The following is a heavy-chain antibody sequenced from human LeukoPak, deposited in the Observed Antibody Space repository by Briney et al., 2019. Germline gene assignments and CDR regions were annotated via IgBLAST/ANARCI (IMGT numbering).Heavy chain of an antibody. CDR1: GFTFSSYG. CDR2: IWYDGSNK. Sequence: GGSLRLSCAASGFTFSSYGMHWVRQAPGKGLEWVAVIWYDGSNKYYADSVKGRFTISRDNSKNTLYLQMNSLRAGDTAVYYCARGERYFDWSALGAFDIWGQGTMVTVSS. V-gene: IGHV3-33*01. CDR3: ARGERYFDWSALGAFDI. J-gene: IGHJ3*02. D-gene: IGHD3-9*01.